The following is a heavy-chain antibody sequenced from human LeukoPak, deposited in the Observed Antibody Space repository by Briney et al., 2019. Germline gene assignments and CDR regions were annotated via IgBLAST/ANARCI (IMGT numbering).Heavy chain of an antibody. V-gene: IGHV4-39*07. D-gene: IGHD6-13*01. CDR1: GDSLSYSAYY. J-gene: IGHJ5*02. CDR2: VYYTGST. Sequence: SETLSLTCSVSGDSLSYSAYYWAWIRQPPGKGLEWIGSVYYTGSTYYNPSLMSRATISADTSKNQFSLHLSSVTAADTAIYYCARERAGTGTETWGQGTLVIVSS. CDR3: ARERAGTGTET.